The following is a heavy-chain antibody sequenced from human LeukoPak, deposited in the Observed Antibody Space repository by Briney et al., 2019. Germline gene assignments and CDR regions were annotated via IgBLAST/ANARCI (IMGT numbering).Heavy chain of an antibody. V-gene: IGHV3-30*03. CDR3: ARSYHDILTGYRNAEYFQH. Sequence: GGSLRLSCAASGFTFSNYGMHWVRQAPGKGLEWAAVISYDGSNKYYADSVKGRFTISRDNAKNSLYLQMNSLRAEDTAVYYCARSYHDILTGYRNAEYFQHWGQGTLVTVSS. CDR2: ISYDGSNK. CDR1: GFTFSNYG. J-gene: IGHJ1*01. D-gene: IGHD3-9*01.